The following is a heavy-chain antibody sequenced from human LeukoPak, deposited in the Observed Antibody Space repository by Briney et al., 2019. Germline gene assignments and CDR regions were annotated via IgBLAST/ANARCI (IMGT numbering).Heavy chain of an antibody. J-gene: IGHJ4*02. CDR2: INPSGGST. CDR3: ARAGISSIAAGEL. D-gene: IGHD6-13*01. CDR1: GYTLTSYY. Sequence: ASVKVSCKASGYTLTSYYMHWVRQAPGQGLEWMGRINPSGGSTSYAQKFQGRVTMTRDTSTSTVYMELSSLRSEDTAVYYCARAGISSIAAGELWGQGTLVTVSS. V-gene: IGHV1-46*01.